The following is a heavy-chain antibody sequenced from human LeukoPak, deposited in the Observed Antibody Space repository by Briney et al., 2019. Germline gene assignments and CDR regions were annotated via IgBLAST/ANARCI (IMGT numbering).Heavy chain of an antibody. D-gene: IGHD3-3*02. CDR2: INSDESST. Sequence: PGGSLRLSCAASGFTFSGYWMHWVRQAPGKGLVGVSHINSDESSTSYADSVQGRFTISRDNAKNTLYLGMNSLRDEDTAVYYCARGSSGGTFGYWGQGTLVTVSS. V-gene: IGHV3-74*01. J-gene: IGHJ4*02. CDR3: ARGSSGGTFGY. CDR1: GFTFSGYW.